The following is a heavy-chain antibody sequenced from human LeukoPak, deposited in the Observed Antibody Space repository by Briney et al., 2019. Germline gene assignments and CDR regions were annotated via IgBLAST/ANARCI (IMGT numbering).Heavy chain of an antibody. D-gene: IGHD1-26*01. J-gene: IGHJ2*01. Sequence: PGGSLRLSCAASGFTFSSYAMHWVRQAPGKGLEYVSAISSNGGSTYYANSVKGRFTISRDNSKNTLYLQMGSLRAEDMAVYYCARDGVGSTSAGWYFDLWGRGTLVTVSS. V-gene: IGHV3-64*01. CDR3: ARDGVGSTSAGWYFDL. CDR2: ISSNGGST. CDR1: GFTFSSYA.